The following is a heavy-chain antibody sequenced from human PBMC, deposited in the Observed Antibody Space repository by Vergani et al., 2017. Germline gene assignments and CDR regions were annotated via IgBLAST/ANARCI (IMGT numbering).Heavy chain of an antibody. J-gene: IGHJ3*02. V-gene: IGHV3-11*06. D-gene: IGHD6-13*01. CDR3: AREEYSSSWSVNAFDI. CDR2: ISSSSSYT. CDR1: GFTFSDYY. Sequence: QVQLVESGGGLVKPGGSLRLSCASSGFTFSDYYMSWIRPAPGRGLEWVSYISSSSSYTNYADSVKGRFTISRDNAKNSLYLQMNSLRAEDAAVYYCAREEYSSSWSVNAFDIWGQGTMVTVSS.